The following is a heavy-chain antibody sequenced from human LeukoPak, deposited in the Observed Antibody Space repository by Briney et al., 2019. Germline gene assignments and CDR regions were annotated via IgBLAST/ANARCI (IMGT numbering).Heavy chain of an antibody. CDR1: GFTFSSYD. V-gene: IGHV3-13*01. CDR3: ARGLSGSYYDAFDI. CDR2: IGTAGDT. D-gene: IGHD1-26*01. Sequence: QTGGSLRLSCAASGFTFSSYDMHWVRQATGKGLEWVSAIGTAGDTYYPGSVKGRFTISRENAKNSLYLQMNSLRAGDTAVYYCARGLSGSYYDAFDIWGQGTMVTVSS. J-gene: IGHJ3*02.